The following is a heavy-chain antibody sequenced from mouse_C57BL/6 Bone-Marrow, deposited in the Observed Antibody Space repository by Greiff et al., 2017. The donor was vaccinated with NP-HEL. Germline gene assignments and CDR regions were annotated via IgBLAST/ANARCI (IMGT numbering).Heavy chain of an antibody. CDR3: ARRDYYGNFHWYFDV. Sequence: HVQLQQPGAELVMPGASVKLSCKASGYTFTSYWMHWVKQRPGQGLEWIGEIDPSDSYTNYNQKFKGKSTLTVDKSSSTAYMQLSSLTSEDSAVYYCARRDYYGNFHWYFDVWGTGTTVTVSS. D-gene: IGHD2-1*01. CDR2: IDPSDSYT. J-gene: IGHJ1*03. V-gene: IGHV1-69*01. CDR1: GYTFTSYW.